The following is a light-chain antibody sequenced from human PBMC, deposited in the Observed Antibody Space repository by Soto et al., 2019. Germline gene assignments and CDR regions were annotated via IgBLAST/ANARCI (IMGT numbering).Light chain of an antibody. J-gene: IGKJ2*01. CDR1: QSVGRY. Sequence: EIVLTQSPATLSLSPGEGATLSCRASQSVGRYLAWYQQKAGQPPRLLIYDASSRAIGTPARFSGSGSGTDFTLTISSLEPEDFSVYYRPQRNNWPPGYSFGQGTKLEIK. CDR2: DAS. CDR3: PQRNNWPPGYS. V-gene: IGKV3-11*01.